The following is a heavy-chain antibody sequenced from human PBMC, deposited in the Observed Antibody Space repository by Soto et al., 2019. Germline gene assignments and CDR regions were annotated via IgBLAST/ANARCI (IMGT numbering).Heavy chain of an antibody. CDR2: IYYSGST. CDR1: GGSISTPNYS. CDR3: ARRYTGSYYDY. D-gene: IGHD1-26*01. V-gene: IGHV4-39*01. J-gene: IGHJ4*02. Sequence: QLQLQESGPGLVKPSETLSLTCTVSGGSISTPNYSWGWIRQPPGKGLEWIGSIYYSGSTYYNPSLKGRVTISVDTSRTQFSLRLTSVTAEDTAVDYCARRYTGSYYDYWGQGTLVTVSS.